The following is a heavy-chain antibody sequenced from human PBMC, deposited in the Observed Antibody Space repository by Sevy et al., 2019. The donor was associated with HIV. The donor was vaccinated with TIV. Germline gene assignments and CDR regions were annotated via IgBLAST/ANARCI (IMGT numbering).Heavy chain of an antibody. V-gene: IGHV3-74*01. Sequence: GGSLRLSCVASGFTFSRYWMHWVRQGPKKGLVWVSRVNTDGRITSFADSVKGRFSVSRDNAKNTLYLQLNSLRAEDTALYYCVRGGIAFRHHSAMDVWGQGTTVTVSS. D-gene: IGHD1-26*01. CDR3: VRGGIAFRHHSAMDV. J-gene: IGHJ6*02. CDR1: GFTFSRYW. CDR2: VNTDGRIT.